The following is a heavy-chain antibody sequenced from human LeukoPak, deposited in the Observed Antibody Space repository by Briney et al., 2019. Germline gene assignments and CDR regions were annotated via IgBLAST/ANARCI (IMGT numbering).Heavy chain of an antibody. J-gene: IGHJ6*03. CDR2: IYYTGNT. Sequence: SETLSLTCSVSGDSITGYYWGWIRQPPGKGLEWIGNIYYTGNTYYNSSLKNRVTISLDTSKNQFSLKLSSVTAADTAVYYCAREAGTTLNYYYYMDVWGKGTTVTVSS. V-gene: IGHV4-39*07. CDR1: GDSITGYY. CDR3: AREAGTTLNYYYYMDV. D-gene: IGHD1-1*01.